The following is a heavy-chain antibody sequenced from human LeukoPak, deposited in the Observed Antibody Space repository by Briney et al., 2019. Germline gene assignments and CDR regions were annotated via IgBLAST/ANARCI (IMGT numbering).Heavy chain of an antibody. J-gene: IGHJ3*02. V-gene: IGHV1-58*01. CDR3: AAEDDNVWKSYRSLDI. D-gene: IGHD3-16*02. CDR2: IVVGGGHT. Sequence: ASVKVSCKASGFTFTNSAVQWVRQARGQRLEWIGWIVVGGGHTNYAQNFQGRVTITRDMSTGTAYMELSSLRSEDTAVYYCAAEDDNVWKSYRSLDIWGQGTTVTVSS. CDR1: GFTFTNSA.